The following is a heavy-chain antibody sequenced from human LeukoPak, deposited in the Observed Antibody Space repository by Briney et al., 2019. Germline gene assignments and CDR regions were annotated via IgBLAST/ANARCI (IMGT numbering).Heavy chain of an antibody. Sequence: SVKVSCKASGGSFSSFGIGWVRQAPGQGLEWMGRIIPVRGTANYAQKFHGRVTITADKSTSTAYMELRSLTSEDTAVYYCARAVSVGFCSSVSCTHGYGLDVWGQGTTVTVSS. CDR3: ARAVSVGFCSSVSCTHGYGLDV. D-gene: IGHD2-15*01. CDR2: IIPVRGTA. J-gene: IGHJ6*02. V-gene: IGHV1-69*04. CDR1: GGSFSSFG.